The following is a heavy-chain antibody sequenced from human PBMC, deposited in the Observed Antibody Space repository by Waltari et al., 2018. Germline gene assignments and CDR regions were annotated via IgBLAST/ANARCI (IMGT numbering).Heavy chain of an antibody. J-gene: IGHJ3*02. V-gene: IGHV4-59*01. D-gene: IGHD6-13*01. Sequence: QVQLQESGPGLVKPSETLSLTCTVSGGSISSYYWSWIRQPPGKGLEWIGYIYYSGSTNYNPSLKSRVTISVDTSKNQFSLKLSSVTAADTAVYYCARGEGYSSTLDAFDIWGQGTMVTVSS. CDR3: ARGEGYSSTLDAFDI. CDR1: GGSISSYY. CDR2: IYYSGST.